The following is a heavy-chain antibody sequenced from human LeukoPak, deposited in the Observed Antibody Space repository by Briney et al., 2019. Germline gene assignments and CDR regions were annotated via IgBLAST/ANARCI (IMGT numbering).Heavy chain of an antibody. D-gene: IGHD3-22*01. CDR2: INPSVGST. J-gene: IGHJ3*02. Sequence: ASVKVSCKASGYTFASYAMDWVRQAPGLGLEWMGMINPSVGSTSYAQKFLGRVTMTRDMSTTTVYMELSSLRYEDTAVYYCARGHFYDSSSGYHDTFDMWGQGTMVTVSS. CDR3: ARGHFYDSSSGYHDTFDM. V-gene: IGHV1-46*01. CDR1: GYTFASYA.